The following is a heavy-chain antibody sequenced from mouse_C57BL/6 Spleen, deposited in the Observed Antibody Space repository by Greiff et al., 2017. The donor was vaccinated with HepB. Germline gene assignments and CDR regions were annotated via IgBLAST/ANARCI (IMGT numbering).Heavy chain of an antibody. J-gene: IGHJ2*01. V-gene: IGHV5-6*01. Sequence: EVQVVESGGDLVKPGGSLKLSCAASGFTFSSYGMSWVRQTPDKRLEWVATISSGGSYTYYPDSVKGRFTISRDNAKNTLYLQMSRLKSEDTAMYYCARHDGSSYDYWGQGTTLTVSS. CDR1: GFTFSSYG. D-gene: IGHD1-1*01. CDR3: ARHDGSSYDY. CDR2: ISSGGSYT.